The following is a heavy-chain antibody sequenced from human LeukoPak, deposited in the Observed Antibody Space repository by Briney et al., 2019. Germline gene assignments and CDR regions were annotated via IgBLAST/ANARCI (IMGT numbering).Heavy chain of an antibody. J-gene: IGHJ4*02. V-gene: IGHV4-34*01. CDR2: INHSRST. Sequence: SETLSLTCAVYGWSFSGYYWSWIRQPPGKGLEWIGEINHSRSTNYNPSLKSRVTISVDTSKNQFSLQLSSVTAPDTAVYYCARKSGGRSLHYWGQGTLLTVSS. CDR3: ARKSGGRSLHY. CDR1: GWSFSGYY. D-gene: IGHD3-10*01.